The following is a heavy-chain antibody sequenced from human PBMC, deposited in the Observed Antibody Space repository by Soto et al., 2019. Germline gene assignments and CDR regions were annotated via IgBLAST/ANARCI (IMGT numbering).Heavy chain of an antibody. J-gene: IGHJ6*02. CDR3: ARQPRATMVRGVIIPMGYGMDV. CDR1: GYSFTSYW. D-gene: IGHD3-10*01. V-gene: IGHV5-51*01. CDR2: IYPGDSDT. Sequence: GESLKISCKGSGYSFTSYWIGWVRQMPGKGLEWMGIIYPGDSDTRYSPSFQGQVTISADKSISTAYLQWSSLKASDTAMYYCARQPRATMVRGVIIPMGYGMDVWGQGTTVTVS.